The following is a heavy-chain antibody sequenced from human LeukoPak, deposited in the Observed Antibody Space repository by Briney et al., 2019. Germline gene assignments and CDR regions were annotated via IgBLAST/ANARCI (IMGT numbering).Heavy chain of an antibody. V-gene: IGHV3-21*03. Sequence: GGSLRLSCAASGFTLSSYSMNWVRQAPGKGLEWVSSMNIVSTYTYYAESVKGRFTISRDNAKNSLYLQMSSLRAEDTAVYYCATFGVIVRNDYLDYWGQGTTVTVSS. CDR1: GFTLSSYS. J-gene: IGHJ6*02. CDR2: MNIVSTYT. D-gene: IGHD3-3*01. CDR3: ATFGVIVRNDYLDY.